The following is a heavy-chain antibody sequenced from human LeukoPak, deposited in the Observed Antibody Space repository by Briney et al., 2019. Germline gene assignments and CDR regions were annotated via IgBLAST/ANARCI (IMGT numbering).Heavy chain of an antibody. V-gene: IGHV3-74*01. CDR2: VTTDDTST. Sequence: PGGSLRLSCAASGFSFTAYWIHWVRQAPGKGLEWVSRVTTDDTSTTYADSVKGRFTISRDNAKSTLFLQMNSLRAEDTAVYYCTRGDHYSSDYWGQGTLVTVSS. CDR1: GFSFTAYW. CDR3: TRGDHYSSDY. D-gene: IGHD4-11*01. J-gene: IGHJ4*02.